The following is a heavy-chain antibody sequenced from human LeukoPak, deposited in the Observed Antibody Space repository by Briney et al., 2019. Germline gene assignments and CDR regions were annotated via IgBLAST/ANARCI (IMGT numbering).Heavy chain of an antibody. Sequence: GGSLRLSCAASGFTFGTFSMSWVRQAPEKGLEWVSSISGSGGSIYYADSVKGRFTVSRDNSKNTLYLEMNSLRAEDTAIYSCAKGASSSSFEYWGQGTLVTVSS. CDR3: AKGASSSSFEY. D-gene: IGHD6-6*01. CDR1: GFTFGTFS. CDR2: ISGSGGSI. J-gene: IGHJ4*02. V-gene: IGHV3-23*01.